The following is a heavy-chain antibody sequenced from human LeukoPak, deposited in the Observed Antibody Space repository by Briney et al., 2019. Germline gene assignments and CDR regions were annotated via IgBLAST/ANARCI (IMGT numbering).Heavy chain of an antibody. V-gene: IGHV3-21*01. CDR1: GFTFSSYG. D-gene: IGHD6-19*01. Sequence: GGSLRLSCAASGFTFSSYGMHWVRQAPGKGLEWVSSISSSSSYIYYADSVKGRFTISRDNAKNSLYLQMNSLRAEDTAVYYCAGPGYSSGWYRPSHYTGMDVWGQGTTVTVSS. J-gene: IGHJ6*02. CDR3: AGPGYSSGWYRPSHYTGMDV. CDR2: ISSSSSYI.